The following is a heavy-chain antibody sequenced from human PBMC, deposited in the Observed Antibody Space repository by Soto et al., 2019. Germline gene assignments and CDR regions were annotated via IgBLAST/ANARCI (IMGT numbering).Heavy chain of an antibody. Sequence: GGSLRLSCAASGFTVSSNYMSWVRQAPGKGLEWVSVIYSGCSAYYADSVKGRFTISRDNSKNTLYLQMNSLRAEDTAVYYCARHGYSYGGGYFDYWGQGTLVTVSS. CDR2: IYSGCSA. V-gene: IGHV3-66*04. D-gene: IGHD5-18*01. CDR3: ARHGYSYGGGYFDY. CDR1: GFTVSSNY. J-gene: IGHJ4*02.